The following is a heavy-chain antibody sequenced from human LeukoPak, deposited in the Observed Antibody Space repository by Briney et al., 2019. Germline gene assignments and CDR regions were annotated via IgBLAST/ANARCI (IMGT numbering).Heavy chain of an antibody. CDR2: INPNGGAT. CDR1: EYTFIGYY. Sequence: ASVKVSCKASEYTFIGYYMHWVRQAHGQGPEWMGWINPNGGATNYAQKFQGRVTMTRDTSISTAYMELSRLRSDDTAVYYCAGVRLNAFDIWGQGTMVIVSS. D-gene: IGHD3-16*01. J-gene: IGHJ3*02. V-gene: IGHV1-2*02. CDR3: AGVRLNAFDI.